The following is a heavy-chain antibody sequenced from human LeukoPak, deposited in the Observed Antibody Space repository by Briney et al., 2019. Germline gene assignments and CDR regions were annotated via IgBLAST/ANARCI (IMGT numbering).Heavy chain of an antibody. CDR2: IYTSGST. V-gene: IGHV4-4*07. Sequence: SETLSLTCTVSGGSISSCYWSWIRQPAGKGLEWIGRIYTSGSTNYNPSLKSRVTMSVDTSKNQFSLKLSSVTAADTAVYYCARHVDIVVVPAAMSWFDPWGQGTLVTVSS. D-gene: IGHD2-2*03. CDR3: ARHVDIVVVPAAMSWFDP. J-gene: IGHJ5*02. CDR1: GGSISSCY.